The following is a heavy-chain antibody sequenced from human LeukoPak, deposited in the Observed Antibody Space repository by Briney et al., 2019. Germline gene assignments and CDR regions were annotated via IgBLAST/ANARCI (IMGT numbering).Heavy chain of an antibody. D-gene: IGHD3-3*01. CDR2: IKQDGSEK. CDR1: GFTFSSYW. V-gene: IGHV3-7*01. J-gene: IGHJ5*02. Sequence: GGSLRLSCAASGFTFSSYWMSWVRQAPGKGLEWVANIKQDGSEKYYVDSVKGRFTISRDNAKSSLYLQMNSLRAEDTAVYYCARENLLSYDFWSGYYTRSTVSWFDPWGQGTLVTVSS. CDR3: ARENLLSYDFWSGYYTRSTVSWFDP.